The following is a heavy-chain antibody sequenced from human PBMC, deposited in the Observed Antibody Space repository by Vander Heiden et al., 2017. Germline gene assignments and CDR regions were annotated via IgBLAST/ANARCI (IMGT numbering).Heavy chain of an antibody. D-gene: IGHD1-26*01. CDR3: TRWDWFDP. V-gene: IGHV3-15*07. J-gene: IGHJ5*02. Sequence: EVRLVESGGGLVKPGGTLRLSCAASGFTFSNAWMNWVRQAPGKGLEWVGRIKSKTDGGKIDYGAPVKGRFTISRDDPKNTLYLQMNSLKTEDTAVDYCTRWDWFDPWGQGTLVTVSS. CDR1: GFTFSNAW. CDR2: IKSKTDGGKI.